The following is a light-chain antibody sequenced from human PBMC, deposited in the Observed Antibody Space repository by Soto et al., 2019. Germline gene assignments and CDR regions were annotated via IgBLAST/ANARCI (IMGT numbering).Light chain of an antibody. CDR3: QQYGSSPQT. V-gene: IGKV3-20*01. Sequence: EIVLTQSPGTLSLSPGERATLSCRASHSVTSNYLAWYQQKPSLAPSLPIYAASVRASGIPDRFSGGGYGIYFFLSIGRLEPEDFAVYYCQQYGSSPQTFGQGTKVDIK. CDR2: AAS. CDR1: HSVTSNY. J-gene: IGKJ1*01.